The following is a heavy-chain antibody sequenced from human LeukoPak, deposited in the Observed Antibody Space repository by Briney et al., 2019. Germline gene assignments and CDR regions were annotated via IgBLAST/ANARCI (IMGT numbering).Heavy chain of an antibody. CDR3: ARDKGMGYYYDSSGYYLGTIDY. CDR1: GFTFSSYG. Sequence: PGGSLRLSCAASGFTFSSYGMHWVRQAPGKGLEWVAVISYDGSNKYYADSVKGRFTISRDNSKNTLYLQMNSLRAEDTAVYYCARDKGMGYYYDSSGYYLGTIDYWGQGTLVTVSS. J-gene: IGHJ4*02. V-gene: IGHV3-30*03. CDR2: ISYDGSNK. D-gene: IGHD3-22*01.